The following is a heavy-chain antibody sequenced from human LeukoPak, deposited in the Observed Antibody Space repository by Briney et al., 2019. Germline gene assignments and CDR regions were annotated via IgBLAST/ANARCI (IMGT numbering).Heavy chain of an antibody. CDR1: GFTFNNHA. CDR2: ISGSGDNT. CDR3: VRRGGSDGWGAFDI. Sequence: GGSLRLSCVVSGFTFNNHAMSWVRQAPGKGLEWVSAISGSGDNTFYAGSVRGRFTISSDNSKNTLSLQMNSLSREDTAIYYCVRRGGSDGWGAFDIWGQGTVVTVSS. D-gene: IGHD5-24*01. J-gene: IGHJ3*02. V-gene: IGHV3-23*01.